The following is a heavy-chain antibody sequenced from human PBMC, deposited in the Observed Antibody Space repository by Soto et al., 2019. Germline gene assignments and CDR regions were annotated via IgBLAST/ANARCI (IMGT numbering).Heavy chain of an antibody. D-gene: IGHD7-27*01. J-gene: IGHJ5*02. Sequence: RVPWAASGFIFKQCGLLWGRQAPGKGLEWLAGLSRDGSNDYYADSVQGRFTISRDNAQNTLYLQMNGLRTEDTAVYSCAFPPNATPPRGQGPLRTGSS. CDR2: LSRDGSND. CDR1: GFIFKQCG. CDR3: AFPPNATPP. V-gene: IGHV3-30*03.